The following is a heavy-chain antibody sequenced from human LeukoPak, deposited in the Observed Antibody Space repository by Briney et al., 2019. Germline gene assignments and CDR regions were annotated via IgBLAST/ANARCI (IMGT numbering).Heavy chain of an antibody. CDR3: ATVPRY. Sequence: PSETLSLTCTVSGGSISSYYWSWIRQPPGKGLEWIGYIYYSGSTNYNPSLKSRVTISVDTSKNQFSLKLSSVTAADTAAYNCATVPRYWGQGTLVTVSS. D-gene: IGHD2-2*01. CDR1: GGSISSYY. V-gene: IGHV4-59*01. CDR2: IYYSGST. J-gene: IGHJ4*02.